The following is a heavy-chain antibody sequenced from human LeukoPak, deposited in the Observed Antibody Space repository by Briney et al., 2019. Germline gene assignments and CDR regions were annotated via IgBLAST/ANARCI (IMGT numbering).Heavy chain of an antibody. CDR3: ARLPSDY. Sequence: GASLKFSSKGSGYSSTSYCIAWVSQLPAKGLECMVSIYPGDSDTRYSPSFQGQVTISADKSINHSYLQWSTLKASDTAMYYCARLPSDYWGQGTLVTASS. V-gene: IGHV5-51*01. J-gene: IGHJ4*02. CDR1: GYSSTSYC. CDR2: IYPGDSDT. D-gene: IGHD2-2*01.